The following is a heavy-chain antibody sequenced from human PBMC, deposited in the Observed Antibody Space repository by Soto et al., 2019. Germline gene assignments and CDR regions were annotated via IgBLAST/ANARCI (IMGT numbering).Heavy chain of an antibody. Sequence: SLRLSCAASGFTFSSYAMSWVRQAPGKGLEWVSAISGSDGSSTSYADSVKGRFTISRDNAKNTLYLQMNSLRAEDTAVYYCAIRASYYDSSGYFDYWGQGTLVTVSS. CDR2: ISGSDGSST. CDR1: GFTFSSYA. V-gene: IGHV3-23*01. J-gene: IGHJ4*02. CDR3: AIRASYYDSSGYFDY. D-gene: IGHD3-22*01.